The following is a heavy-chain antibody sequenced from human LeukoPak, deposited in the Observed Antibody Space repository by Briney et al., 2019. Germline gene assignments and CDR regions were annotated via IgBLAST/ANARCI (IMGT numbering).Heavy chain of an antibody. Sequence: PGGSLRLSCAASGFTFGTYAMIWVRQAPGKGLEWVSAISGSGGSTYYADSVKGRFTISRDNSKNTLYLQMSSLRAEDTAVYYCAKVRSSYYYYYGMDVWGQGTTVTVSS. V-gene: IGHV3-23*01. D-gene: IGHD6-13*01. J-gene: IGHJ6*02. CDR3: AKVRSSYYYYYGMDV. CDR2: ISGSGGST. CDR1: GFTFGTYA.